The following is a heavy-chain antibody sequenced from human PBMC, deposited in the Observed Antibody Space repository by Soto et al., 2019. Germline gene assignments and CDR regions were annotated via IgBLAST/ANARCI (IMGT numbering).Heavy chain of an antibody. Sequence: GGSLRLSCAASGFTFSSHAMSWVRQSHGKGPEWVAASGSSGSTYFADSVKGRFTISRDNSKNTLFLEMNSLSPEDTGVYFCAKKGSGGNWFDTWGQGTLVTVS. CDR1: GFTFSSHA. V-gene: IGHV3-23*01. CDR2: SGSSGST. CDR3: AKKGSGGNWFDT. J-gene: IGHJ5*02.